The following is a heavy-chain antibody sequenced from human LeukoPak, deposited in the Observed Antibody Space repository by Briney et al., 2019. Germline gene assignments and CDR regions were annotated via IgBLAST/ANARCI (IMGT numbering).Heavy chain of an antibody. J-gene: IGHJ4*02. CDR2: ISAYNGNT. Sequence: ASVKVSCKASGYTFTSYGISWVRQAPGQGLEWMGWISAYNGNTNYAQKLQGRVTMTTDTSTSTAYMELRSLRSDDTAVYHCARDVQLSLMITFGGVIALDYWGQGTLVTVSS. V-gene: IGHV1-18*01. CDR3: ARDVQLSLMITFGGVIALDY. CDR1: GYTFTSYG. D-gene: IGHD3-16*02.